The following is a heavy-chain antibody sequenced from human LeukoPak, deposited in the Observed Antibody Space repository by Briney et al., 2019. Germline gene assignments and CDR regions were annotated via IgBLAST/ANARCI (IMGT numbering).Heavy chain of an antibody. CDR2: ISGSGGST. V-gene: IGHV3-23*01. Sequence: GGSLRLSCAASGFTFSSYAMSWVRQAPGKGLEWVSDISGSGGSTYYTDSVKGRFTISRDNSKNTLYLQMNSLRAEDTAVYYCAKDGLEYSSSPREYYFDYWGQGTLVTVSS. CDR3: AKDGLEYSSSPREYYFDY. D-gene: IGHD6-6*01. CDR1: GFTFSSYA. J-gene: IGHJ4*02.